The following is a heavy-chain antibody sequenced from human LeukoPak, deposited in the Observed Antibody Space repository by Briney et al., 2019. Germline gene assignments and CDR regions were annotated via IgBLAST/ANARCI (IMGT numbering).Heavy chain of an antibody. J-gene: IGHJ4*02. CDR3: AKAPVTSCRGAYCYPFDS. Sequence: GGSLRLSCAASGFTFSSYGMSWVRQAPGKGLEWVSAISGSGGSTYCADSVKGRFTISRDNSKNTLYLQMNSLRAEDAAVYFCAKAPVTSCRGAYCYPFDSWGQGTLVTVSS. D-gene: IGHD2-21*01. CDR1: GFTFSSYG. V-gene: IGHV3-23*01. CDR2: ISGSGGST.